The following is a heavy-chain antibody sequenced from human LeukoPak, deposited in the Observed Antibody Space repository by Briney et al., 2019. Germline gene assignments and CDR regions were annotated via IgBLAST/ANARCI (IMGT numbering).Heavy chain of an antibody. CDR3: ARLDIVVVPAYRGYFDY. D-gene: IGHD2-2*03. Sequence: ASVKVSCKASGYTFTGYYMHWVRQAPGQGLEWMGWINPNSGGTNYAQKFQGRVTMTRDTSISTAYMELSRLRSDDTAVYYCARLDIVVVPAYRGYFDYWGQGTLVTVSP. J-gene: IGHJ4*02. V-gene: IGHV1-2*02. CDR2: INPNSGGT. CDR1: GYTFTGYY.